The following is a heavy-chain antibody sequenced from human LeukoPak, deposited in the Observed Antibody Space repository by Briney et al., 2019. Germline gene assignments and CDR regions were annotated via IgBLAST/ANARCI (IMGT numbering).Heavy chain of an antibody. J-gene: IGHJ4*02. CDR3: ARAHRTDYFDY. CDR2: ISPYNGNT. CDR1: GYTFITYG. D-gene: IGHD1-14*01. Sequence: GASVKVSCKASGYTFITYGITWMRQAPGQGLEWMGWISPYNGNTNYAQKLQGRVTMTTDTSTNTAYMDLRSLRSDDTAVYYCARAHRTDYFDYWGQGTLVTVSS. V-gene: IGHV1-18*01.